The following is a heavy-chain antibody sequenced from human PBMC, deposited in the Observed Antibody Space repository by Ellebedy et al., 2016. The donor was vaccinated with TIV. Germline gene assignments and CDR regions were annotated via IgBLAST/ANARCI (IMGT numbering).Heavy chain of an antibody. J-gene: IGHJ3*02. V-gene: IGHV4-61*03. D-gene: IGHD1-1*01. CDR1: GGSVSSGSHY. CDR2: SYYIGTT. CDR3: ARDSKNGWAFDI. Sequence: SETLSLTCTVSGGSVSSGSHYWNWIRQTPGKGLEWIGYSYYIGTTNYNPSHKSRVTLSVDTSNNHFSLNLSSVTAADTVVYYCARDSKNGWAFDIWGQGTMVTVSS.